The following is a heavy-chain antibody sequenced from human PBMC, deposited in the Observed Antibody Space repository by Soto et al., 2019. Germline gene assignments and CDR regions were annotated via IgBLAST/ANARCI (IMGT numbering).Heavy chain of an antibody. Sequence: QVQLVESGGGVVQRGRSLRLSCAASGFTFSSYGMHWVRQAPGKGLEWVAVIWYDGSNKYYADSVKGRFTISRDNSKNTLYLQMNSLRAEDTAVYYCAREPPSPSYCSSTSCYGDYFDYWGQGTLVTVSS. CDR1: GFTFSSYG. D-gene: IGHD2-2*01. CDR2: IWYDGSNK. CDR3: AREPPSPSYCSSTSCYGDYFDY. V-gene: IGHV3-33*01. J-gene: IGHJ4*02.